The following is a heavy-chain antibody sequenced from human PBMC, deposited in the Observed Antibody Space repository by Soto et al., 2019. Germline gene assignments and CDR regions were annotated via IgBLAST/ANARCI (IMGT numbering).Heavy chain of an antibody. J-gene: IGHJ6*02. Sequence: QVQLVQSGGEVKKPGASVKVSCKASGYTFTTYDLSWVRQAPGQGRERMGWISAYNGNTNYAQNLQGRVTMTTDTSTSTAYMELRSLRSDDTAVYYCARVIGYYYHMDVWGQGTTVTVSS. D-gene: IGHD3-22*01. CDR1: GYTFTTYD. V-gene: IGHV1-18*01. CDR2: ISAYNGNT. CDR3: ARVIGYYYHMDV.